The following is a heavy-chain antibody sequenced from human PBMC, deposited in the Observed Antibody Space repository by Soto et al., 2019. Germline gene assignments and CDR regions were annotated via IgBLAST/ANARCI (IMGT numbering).Heavy chain of an antibody. CDR3: ARVGYYDSSSVYFDY. CDR1: GGSISSGGYS. CDR2: IYHSGST. Sequence: SETLSLTCAVSGGSISSGGYSWSWIRQPPGKGLEWIGYIYHSGSTYYNPSLKSRVTISVDRSKNQFSLKLSSVTAADTAVYYCARVGYYDSSSVYFDYWGQGTLVTVSS. V-gene: IGHV4-30-2*01. J-gene: IGHJ4*02. D-gene: IGHD3-22*01.